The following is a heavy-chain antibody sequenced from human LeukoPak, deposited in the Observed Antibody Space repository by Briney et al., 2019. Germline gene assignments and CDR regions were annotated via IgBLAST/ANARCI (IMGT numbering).Heavy chain of an antibody. J-gene: IGHJ5*02. CDR1: GYSISSGYY. V-gene: IGHV4-38-2*01. Sequence: PSETLSLTCAVSGYSISSGYYWGWIRQPPGKGLEWIGSIYHSGNTYYNPSLKSRVTISVDTSKNQFSLKLGSVTAADTAVYYCARAQRGSLYNWFDPWGQGTLVTVSS. CDR2: IYHSGNT. CDR3: ARAQRGSLYNWFDP. D-gene: IGHD1-26*01.